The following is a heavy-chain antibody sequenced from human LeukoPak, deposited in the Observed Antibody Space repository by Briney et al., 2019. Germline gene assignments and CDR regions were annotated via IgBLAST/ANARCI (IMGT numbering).Heavy chain of an antibody. J-gene: IGHJ4*02. V-gene: IGHV3-23*01. CDR2: SSSST. CDR1: GFTFSSSG. D-gene: IGHD3-22*01. CDR3: AKERSIWYDRELDY. Sequence: GGSLRLSCAASGFTFSSSGMSWVRQAPGKGLEWVSASSSSTYYADSVKGRFTISRDNSKNTLYLQMNSLRAEDTAVYYCAKERSIWYDRELDYWGQGTLVTVSS.